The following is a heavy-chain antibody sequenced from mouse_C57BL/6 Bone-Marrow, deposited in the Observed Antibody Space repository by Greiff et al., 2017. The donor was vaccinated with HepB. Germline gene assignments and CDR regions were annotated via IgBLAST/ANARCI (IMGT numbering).Heavy chain of an antibody. CDR2: INPGSGGT. V-gene: IGHV1-54*01. CDR3: ARCLWGLDY. CDR1: GYAFTNYL. D-gene: IGHD6-1*01. J-gene: IGHJ2*01. Sequence: VQLQQSGAELVRPGTSVKVSCKASGYAFTNYLIEWVKQRPGQGLEWIGVINPGSGGTNYNEKFKGKATLTADKSSSTAYMHLSSLTSEDSAVYFCARCLWGLDYWGQGTTLTVSS.